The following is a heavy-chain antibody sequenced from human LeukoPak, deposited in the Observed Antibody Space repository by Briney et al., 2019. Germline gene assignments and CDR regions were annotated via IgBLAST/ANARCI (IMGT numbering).Heavy chain of an antibody. CDR1: GFTFDAYA. CDR3: ARDYGGNIRGYFDY. J-gene: IGHJ4*02. Sequence: PGGSLRLSCAASGFTFDAYAMDWVRQAPGKGLACVSVIYSGGSTYYADSVKGRFTISRDNSKNTLYLQMNSLRVEDTAVYYCARDYGGNIRGYFDYWGQGTLVTVSS. V-gene: IGHV3-66*01. CDR2: IYSGGST. D-gene: IGHD4-23*01.